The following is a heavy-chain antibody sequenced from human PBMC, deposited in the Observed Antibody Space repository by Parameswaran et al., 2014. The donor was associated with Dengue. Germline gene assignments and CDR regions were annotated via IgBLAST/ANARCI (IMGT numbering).Heavy chain of an antibody. V-gene: IGHV3-23*01. CDR2: ISGSGGST. J-gene: IGHJ4*02. D-gene: IGHD3-22*01. CDR3: AKESDSSGYPNAHFDY. Sequence: VRQAPGKGLEWVSAISGSGGSTYYADSVKGRFTISRDNSKNTLYLQMNSLRAEDTAVYYCAKESDSSGYPNAHFDYWGQGTLVTVSS.